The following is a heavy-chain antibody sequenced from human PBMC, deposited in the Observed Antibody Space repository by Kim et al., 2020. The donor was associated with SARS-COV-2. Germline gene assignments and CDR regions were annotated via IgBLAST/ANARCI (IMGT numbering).Heavy chain of an antibody. CDR1: GGSISSSSPYY. J-gene: IGHJ4*02. V-gene: IGHV4-39*01. CDR2: IHYSGST. CDR3: AIHHHNPAFDY. Sequence: SETLSLTCTVSGGSISSSSPYYWGWIRQPPGKGLEWIGSIHYSGSTYYNPSLEGRVTISVDTSKNQYSLKLSSVTAADTAVYYCAIHHHNPAFDYWGQGTLVTVSS. D-gene: IGHD1-20*01.